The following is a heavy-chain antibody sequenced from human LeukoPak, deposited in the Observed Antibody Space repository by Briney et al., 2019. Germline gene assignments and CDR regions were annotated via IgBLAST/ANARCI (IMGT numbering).Heavy chain of an antibody. CDR3: ARHLSSGWAIGDWDY. Sequence: SETLSLTCTVSGVSISRSSYYWGWIRQPPGSGLEWIGSISYSGTSTHYSPYLKSRVTISVDTSKSQFSLRLDSVTAADTAVYYCARHLSSGWAIGDWDYWGQGTLVTVSS. CDR1: GVSISRSSYY. CDR2: ISYSGTST. J-gene: IGHJ4*02. D-gene: IGHD6-19*01. V-gene: IGHV4-39*01.